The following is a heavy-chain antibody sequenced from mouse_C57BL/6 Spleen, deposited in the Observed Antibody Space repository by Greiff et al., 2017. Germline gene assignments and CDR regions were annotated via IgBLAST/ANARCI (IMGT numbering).Heavy chain of an antibody. Sequence: QVQLQQPGAELVKPGASVTMSCKASGYTFTSYGVTWVKQRPGQGLEWIGDIYPGSGSTNYNEKFKSKATLTVDTSSSTAYMQHSSLTSEDSAVYYCARTRYYDAMDYWGQGTSVTVSS. CDR1: GYTFTSYG. D-gene: IGHD2-12*01. CDR2: IYPGSGST. CDR3: ARTRYYDAMDY. V-gene: IGHV1-55*01. J-gene: IGHJ4*01.